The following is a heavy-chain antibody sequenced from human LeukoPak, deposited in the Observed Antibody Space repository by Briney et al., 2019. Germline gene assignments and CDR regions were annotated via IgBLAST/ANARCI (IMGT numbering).Heavy chain of an antibody. Sequence: PGTLSLICTVSGGSITTYYGRRIPQSPGKGPEWIGYIYYSGTTKYNPSLISRVTISLDPSMNQFSLQLISLTAADTAVYYFARQYYYGSGSYYRWDSFDIWGQGTMVTVSS. CDR3: ARQYYYGSGSYYRWDSFDI. CDR1: GGSITTYY. CDR2: IYYSGTT. D-gene: IGHD3-10*01. V-gene: IGHV4-59*08. J-gene: IGHJ3*02.